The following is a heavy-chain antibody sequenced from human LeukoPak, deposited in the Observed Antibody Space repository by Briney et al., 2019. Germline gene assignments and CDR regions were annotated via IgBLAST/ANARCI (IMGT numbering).Heavy chain of an antibody. Sequence: GGSLRLSCAASGFTFSSYGMHWVRQAPGKGLEWVAVISYDGSNKYYADSVKGRFTISKDNAKNSLYLQMNSLRAEDTALYHCARNNGMDVWGQGTTVIVSS. J-gene: IGHJ6*02. CDR3: ARNNGMDV. CDR1: GFTFSSYG. CDR2: ISYDGSNK. V-gene: IGHV3-30*03.